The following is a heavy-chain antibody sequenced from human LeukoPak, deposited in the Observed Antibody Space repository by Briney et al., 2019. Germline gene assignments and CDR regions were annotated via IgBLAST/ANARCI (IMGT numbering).Heavy chain of an antibody. D-gene: IGHD1-26*01. CDR2: IYHSGST. CDR1: GGSISSGGYS. V-gene: IGHV4-30-2*01. J-gene: IGHJ6*02. Sequence: SETLSLTCAVSGGSISSGGYSWSWIRQPPGKGLEWIGYIYHSGSTYYNPSLKSRVTISVDRSKNQFSLKLSSVTAADTAVYYCAGDRVREGDYGMDVWGQGTTVTVSS. CDR3: AGDRVREGDYGMDV.